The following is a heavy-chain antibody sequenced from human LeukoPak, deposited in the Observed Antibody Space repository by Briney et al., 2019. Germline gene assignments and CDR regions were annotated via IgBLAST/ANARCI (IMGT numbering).Heavy chain of an antibody. Sequence: PSETLSLTCTVSGGSISSSSYYWGWIRQPPGKGLEWIGRIYTSGSTNYNPSLMSRVTISVDTSKNQFSLKLSSVTAADTAVYYCARDAPLDYYDSSGYWGPLYYFDYWGQGTLVTVSS. J-gene: IGHJ4*02. D-gene: IGHD3-22*01. CDR1: GGSISSSSYY. CDR2: IYTSGST. V-gene: IGHV4-61*02. CDR3: ARDAPLDYYDSSGYWGPLYYFDY.